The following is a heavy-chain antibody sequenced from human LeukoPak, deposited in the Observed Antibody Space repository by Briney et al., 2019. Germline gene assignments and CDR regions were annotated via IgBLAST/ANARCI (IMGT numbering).Heavy chain of an antibody. J-gene: IGHJ6*03. Sequence: PGGTLRLSCAASGFTFSSYGMSWVRQAPGKGLEWVSAISGSGGSTYYADSVKGRFTISRDNSKNTLYLQINSLRAEDTAVYYCANYSGYEYYYHHYMDVWGKGTTVTISS. CDR3: ANYSGYEYYYHHYMDV. CDR2: ISGSGGST. V-gene: IGHV3-23*01. D-gene: IGHD5-12*01. CDR1: GFTFSSYG.